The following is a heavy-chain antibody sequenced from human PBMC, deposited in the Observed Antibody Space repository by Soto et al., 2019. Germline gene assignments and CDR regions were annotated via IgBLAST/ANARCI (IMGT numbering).Heavy chain of an antibody. CDR1: GGSISSYY. Sequence: QVQLQESGPGLVKTSETLSLTCTVSGGSISSYYWSWIRQPAGQGLEWIGRIYTSGSTNYNPSLKSRVTMSVDTSKDQFSLKLSSVTAADTAVYYCARAVGDYLYTYYYYYYGMDVWDQGTTVTVSS. J-gene: IGHJ6*02. D-gene: IGHD4-17*01. V-gene: IGHV4-4*07. CDR2: IYTSGST. CDR3: ARAVGDYLYTYYYYYYGMDV.